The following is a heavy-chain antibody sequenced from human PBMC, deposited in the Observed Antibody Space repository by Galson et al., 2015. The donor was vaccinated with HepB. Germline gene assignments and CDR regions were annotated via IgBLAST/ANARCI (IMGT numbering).Heavy chain of an antibody. CDR3: ARHSHGDYENWFDP. Sequence: ETLSLTCTVSGGSISSYYWSWIRQPPGKGLEWIGCIYYSGSTNYNPSLKSRVTISVDTSKNQFSLKLSSVTAADTAVYYCARHSHGDYENWFDPWGQGTLVTVSS. CDR2: IYYSGST. J-gene: IGHJ5*02. D-gene: IGHD4-17*01. CDR1: GGSISSYY. V-gene: IGHV4-59*08.